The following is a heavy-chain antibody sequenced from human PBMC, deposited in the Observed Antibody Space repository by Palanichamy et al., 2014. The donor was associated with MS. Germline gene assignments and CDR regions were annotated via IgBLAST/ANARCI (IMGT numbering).Heavy chain of an antibody. D-gene: IGHD2-2*02. J-gene: IGHJ4*02. CDR2: ISGSGDST. CDR1: GFTFSNYA. V-gene: IGHV3-23*04. Sequence: EVQLVESGGGLVQPGGSLRLSCAASGFTFSNYAMSWVRQAPGKGPQWVSGISGSGDSTWYADSVKGRFTISRDNSKNTLYLQMNSLRADDTAVYYCAKGANTQHPYFFDSWGQGTLVTVSS. CDR3: AKGANTQHPYFFDS.